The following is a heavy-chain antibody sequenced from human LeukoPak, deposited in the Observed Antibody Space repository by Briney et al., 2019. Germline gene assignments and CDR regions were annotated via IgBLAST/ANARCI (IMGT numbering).Heavy chain of an antibody. J-gene: IGHJ4*02. Sequence: GGSLRLSCAACGFTFSSYEVNWVRQAPGKGLEWVSYISSSGSTIYYADSVRGRFTISRDNAKNSLYLQMNSLRAEDTAVYYCACGARCGNFEYWGQGTLVTVSS. CDR2: ISSSGSTI. D-gene: IGHD1-26*01. CDR3: ACGARCGNFEY. V-gene: IGHV3-48*03. CDR1: GFTFSSYE.